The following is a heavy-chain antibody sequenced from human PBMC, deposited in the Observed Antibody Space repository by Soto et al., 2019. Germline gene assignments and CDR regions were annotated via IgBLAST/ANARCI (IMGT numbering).Heavy chain of an antibody. Sequence: LRLSCAASGFTFSSYAMSWVRQAPGKGLEWVSAISGSGGSTYYADSVKGRFTISRDNSKNTLYLQMNSLRAEDTAVYYCAKHTPSLYYYDSSGYPKPLDYWGQGTLVTVSS. J-gene: IGHJ4*02. CDR1: GFTFSSYA. CDR3: AKHTPSLYYYDSSGYPKPLDY. V-gene: IGHV3-23*01. D-gene: IGHD3-22*01. CDR2: ISGSGGST.